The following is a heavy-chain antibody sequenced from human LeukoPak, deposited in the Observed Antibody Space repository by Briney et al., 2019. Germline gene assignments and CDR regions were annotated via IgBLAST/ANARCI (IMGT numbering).Heavy chain of an antibody. CDR1: GFTFSRYW. V-gene: IGHV3-7*01. CDR3: ASLASVVAATKSSLYYFDY. D-gene: IGHD2-15*01. Sequence: PGGSLRLSCVASGFTFSRYWMSWVRQAPGKGLEWVANIKQDGDQKHYVDSVRGRFIISGDNAKNSLHLQMNSLRAEDTAVYYCASLASVVAATKSSLYYFDYRGQGTLVTVSS. CDR2: IKQDGDQK. J-gene: IGHJ4*02.